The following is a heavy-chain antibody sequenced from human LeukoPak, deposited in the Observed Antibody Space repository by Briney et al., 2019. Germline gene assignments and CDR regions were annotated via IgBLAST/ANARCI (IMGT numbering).Heavy chain of an antibody. CDR1: GGSISSYY. D-gene: IGHD2-2*01. CDR3: AKDLACSSTSCFPGDWFDP. Sequence: SETLSLTCTVSGGSISSYYWSWIRQPPGKGLEWIGYIYYSGSTNYNPSLKSRVTISVDTSKNQFSLKLSSVTAADTAVYYCAKDLACSSTSCFPGDWFDPWGQGTLVTVSS. J-gene: IGHJ5*02. V-gene: IGHV4-59*01. CDR2: IYYSGST.